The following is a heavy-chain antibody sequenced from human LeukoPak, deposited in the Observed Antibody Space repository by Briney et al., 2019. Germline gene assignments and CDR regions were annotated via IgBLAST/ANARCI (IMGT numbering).Heavy chain of an antibody. Sequence: ASVKVSCKASGYTFTGYYMHWVRQAPGQGLEWMGWINPNSGGTNYAQKFQGWVTMTRDTSISTAYMELSRLRSDDTAVYYCARGGIAARGGYYYYYMDVWGKGTTVTVSS. V-gene: IGHV1-2*04. J-gene: IGHJ6*03. CDR2: INPNSGGT. CDR3: ARGGIAARGGYYYYYMDV. CDR1: GYTFTGYY. D-gene: IGHD6-6*01.